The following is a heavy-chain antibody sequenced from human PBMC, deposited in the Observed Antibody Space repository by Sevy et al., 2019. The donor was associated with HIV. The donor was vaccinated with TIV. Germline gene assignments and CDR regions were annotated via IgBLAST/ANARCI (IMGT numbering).Heavy chain of an antibody. Sequence: LSLTCAASGFTFSSYWMHWVRQAPGKGLVWVSRINSDGSSTSYADSVKGRFTISRDNAKNTLYLQMNSLRAEDTAVYYCARDRYSSSSFLAAYYGMDVWGQGTTVTDSS. V-gene: IGHV3-74*01. CDR1: GFTFSSYW. D-gene: IGHD6-6*01. CDR2: INSDGSST. J-gene: IGHJ6*02. CDR3: ARDRYSSSSFLAAYYGMDV.